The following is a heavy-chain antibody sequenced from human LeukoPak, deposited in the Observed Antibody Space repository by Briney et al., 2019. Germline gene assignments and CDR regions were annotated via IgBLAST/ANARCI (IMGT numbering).Heavy chain of an antibody. CDR2: IWYDGSNK. CDR3: AKGGKWDVTPFDY. CDR1: GFTFSSYG. V-gene: IGHV3-33*06. J-gene: IGHJ4*02. Sequence: GGSLRLSCAASGFTFSSYGMHWVRQAPGKGLEWVAVIWYDGSNKYYADSVKGRFTISRDNSRNTLYLQMNSLRAEDTAVYYCAKGGKWDVTPFDYWGQGTLVTVSS. D-gene: IGHD1-26*01.